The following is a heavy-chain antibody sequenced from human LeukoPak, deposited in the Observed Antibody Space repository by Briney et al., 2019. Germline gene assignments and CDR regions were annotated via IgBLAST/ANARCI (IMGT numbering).Heavy chain of an antibody. D-gene: IGHD1-26*01. Sequence: SETLSLTCAVYGGSFSGYYWSWIRQPPGKGLEWIGEINHSGSTDYNPSLKSRVTISVDTSKNQFSLKLSSVTAADTAVYYCARGVGTNWGQGTLVTVSS. CDR3: ARGVGTN. CDR1: GGSFSGYY. V-gene: IGHV4-34*01. CDR2: INHSGST. J-gene: IGHJ4*02.